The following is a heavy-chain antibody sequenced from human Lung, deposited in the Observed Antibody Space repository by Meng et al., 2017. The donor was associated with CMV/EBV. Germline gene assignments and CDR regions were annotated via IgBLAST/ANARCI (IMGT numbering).Heavy chain of an antibody. J-gene: IGHJ6*02. D-gene: IGHD2-21*01. CDR1: GFTFSSYS. V-gene: IGHV3-21*01. CDR2: ISSSGTYI. CDR3: ARDVSPRSSAYFAIYYFYALDV. Sequence: GESLKISCAASGFTFSSYSMNWVRQAPGKGLEWVSSISSSGTYIYYADSVKGRFTISGDNAQNSLYLQMNSLRAEDTAVYYCARDVSPRSSAYFAIYYFYALDVWGQGTTVTVSS.